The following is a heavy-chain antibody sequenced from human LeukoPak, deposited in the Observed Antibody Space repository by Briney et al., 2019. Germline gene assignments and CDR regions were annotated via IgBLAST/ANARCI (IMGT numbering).Heavy chain of an antibody. V-gene: IGHV1-46*01. CDR2: INPTGTTT. CDR3: ARDNSVGGIAWWFDP. D-gene: IGHD1-26*01. Sequence: ASVKVSCKAAGGTFSSYAISWVRQAPGQGLEWVGLINPTGTTTLYAQKLQGRITLTRDMPATPDYMELSSLTAEDTAVSYCARDNSVGGIAWWFDPWGQGTLVTVSS. CDR1: GGTFSSYA. J-gene: IGHJ5*02.